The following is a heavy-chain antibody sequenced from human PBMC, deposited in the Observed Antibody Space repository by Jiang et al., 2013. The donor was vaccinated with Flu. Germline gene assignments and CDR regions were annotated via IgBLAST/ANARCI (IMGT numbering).Heavy chain of an antibody. CDR3: ARGRVPDVGSPAFDI. Sequence: EWIGYIYYSGSTNYNPSLKSRVTISVDTSKNQFSLKLSSVTAADTAVYYCARGRVPDVGSPAFDIWGQGTMVTVSS. V-gene: IGHV4-59*09. J-gene: IGHJ3*02. CDR2: IYYSGST. D-gene: IGHD3-10*01.